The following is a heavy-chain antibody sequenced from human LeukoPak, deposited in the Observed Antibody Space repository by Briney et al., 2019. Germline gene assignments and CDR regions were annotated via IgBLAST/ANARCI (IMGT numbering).Heavy chain of an antibody. CDR2: ISGSGGST. Sequence: GGSLRLSCAASGFTFSSYAMSWVRQAPGKGLEWVSAISGSGGSTYYADSVKGRFTISRDNPKNTLYLQMNSLRAEDTAVYYCAKETGRYSYGLTDYWGQGTLVIVSS. D-gene: IGHD5-18*01. CDR3: AKETGRYSYGLTDY. J-gene: IGHJ4*02. CDR1: GFTFSSYA. V-gene: IGHV3-23*01.